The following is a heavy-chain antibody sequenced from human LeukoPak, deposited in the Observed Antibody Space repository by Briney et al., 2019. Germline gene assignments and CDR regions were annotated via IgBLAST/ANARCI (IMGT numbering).Heavy chain of an antibody. J-gene: IGHJ4*02. CDR2: VSYDGNLQ. CDR3: VKVYPTVTTSSVLGS. D-gene: IGHD4-17*01. Sequence: GGSLRLSCVASGFTFSNVWMNWVRQAPGKGLEWVAAVSYDGNLQHYADAVKGRFTVSRDNSKNTVFLQINSLRTDDSAVYWCVKVYPTVTTSSVLGSWGQGTLVTVSS. V-gene: IGHV3-30*18. CDR1: GFTFSNVW.